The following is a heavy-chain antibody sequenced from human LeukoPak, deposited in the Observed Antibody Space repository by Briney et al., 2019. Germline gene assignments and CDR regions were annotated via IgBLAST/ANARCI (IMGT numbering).Heavy chain of an antibody. CDR1: GFTLSDYY. J-gene: IGHJ6*02. CDR2: ISTSGSTI. D-gene: IGHD3-9*01. Sequence: GGSLRLSCAASGFTLSDYYMTWIRQAPGKGLEWVSYISTSGSTIYYADSVKGRFTISRDNAKNSLYLQMNSLRAEDTAVYYCARGFDSLVHGHGMDVRGQGTTVTVSS. CDR3: ARGFDSLVHGHGMDV. V-gene: IGHV3-11*01.